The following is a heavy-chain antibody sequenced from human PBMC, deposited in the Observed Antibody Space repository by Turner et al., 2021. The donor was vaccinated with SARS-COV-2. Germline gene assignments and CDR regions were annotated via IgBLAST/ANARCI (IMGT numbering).Heavy chain of an antibody. V-gene: IGHV3-23*01. D-gene: IGHD3-10*01. CDR2: RRGSGSRT. CDR3: AKDAMLREDQVPNYWFDP. J-gene: IGHJ5*02. Sequence: EVQLLESGGDLVHPGVSLRLSCGASGFTFSFYGRSWVRQATGKGREWVSTRRGSGSRTYYADCGKGRFIISRDNSKNTVYLQMNRRRADDTALYYCAKDAMLREDQVPNYWFDPWGQGTLVTVSS. CDR1: GFTFSFYG.